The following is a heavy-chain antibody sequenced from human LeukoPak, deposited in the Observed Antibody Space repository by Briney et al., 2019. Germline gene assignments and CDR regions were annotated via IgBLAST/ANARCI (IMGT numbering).Heavy chain of an antibody. Sequence: SQTLSLTCTVSGGSISSGGYYWSWIRQHPGKGLEWIGYIYYSGSTYYNPSLKSRVTISVDTSKNQFSLKLSSVTAADTAVYYCAREAASEIQLWLHFDYWGQGTLVTVSS. CDR2: IYYSGST. CDR1: GGSISSGGYY. D-gene: IGHD5-18*01. J-gene: IGHJ4*02. CDR3: AREAASEIQLWLHFDY. V-gene: IGHV4-31*03.